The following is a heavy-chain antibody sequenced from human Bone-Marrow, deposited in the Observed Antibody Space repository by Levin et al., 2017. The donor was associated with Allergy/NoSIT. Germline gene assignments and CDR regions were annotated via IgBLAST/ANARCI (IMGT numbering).Heavy chain of an antibody. J-gene: IGHJ3*02. CDR1: GFAFKNAW. CDR3: TTESRTMYAFDM. CDR2: IKSKTDGGTT. Sequence: GESLKISCAASGFAFKNAWMNWVRQAPGKGLEWVGRIKSKTDGGTTDNAAAVKGRFMISRDDSKNTLFLQMNSLKTEDAAVYYCTTESRTMYAFDMWGQGTMVIVSS. V-gene: IGHV3-15*01. D-gene: IGHD3-10*02.